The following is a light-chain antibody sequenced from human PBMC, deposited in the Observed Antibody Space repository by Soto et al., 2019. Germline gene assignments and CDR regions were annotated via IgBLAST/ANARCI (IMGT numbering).Light chain of an antibody. Sequence: DIQMTQSPSFLSASVGDRVTITCRASQAIRNYLNWYQQKPGKAPNLLIFGAKTLQSAVPSRFSGSGYGTDFTLTITTLQPEDVGIYYCQQCHATPLTVGQGTRLESK. J-gene: IGKJ5*01. CDR1: QAIRNY. CDR3: QQCHATPLT. CDR2: GAK. V-gene: IGKV1-39*01.